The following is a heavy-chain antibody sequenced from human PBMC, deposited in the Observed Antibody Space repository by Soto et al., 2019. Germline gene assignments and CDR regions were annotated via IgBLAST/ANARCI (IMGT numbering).Heavy chain of an antibody. J-gene: IGHJ6*03. CDR3: AKDDKASVWFGEVFPHYYYYYMDV. CDR1: GFTFSSYG. Sequence: QVQLVESGGGVVQPGRSLRLSCAASGFTFSSYGMHWVRQAPGKGLEWVAVISYDGSNKYYADSVKGRFTISRDTPKNTMYQPMNSLTSEDTAVYYCAKDDKASVWFGEVFPHYYYYYMDVWGKGTTVTVSS. V-gene: IGHV3-30*18. CDR2: ISYDGSNK. D-gene: IGHD3-10*01.